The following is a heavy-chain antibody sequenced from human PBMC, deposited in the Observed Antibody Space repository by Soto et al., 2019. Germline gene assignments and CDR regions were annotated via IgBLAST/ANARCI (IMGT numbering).Heavy chain of an antibody. CDR1: GFTFSSYD. V-gene: IGHV3-13*01. J-gene: IGHJ6*03. CDR2: IGTAGDT. D-gene: IGHD3-10*01. Sequence: GGSLRLSCAASGFTFSSYDMHWVRQATGKGLEWVSAIGTAGDTYYPGSVKGRFTISRENAKNSLYLQMNSLRAGDTAVYYCARGHSAVRGVITRKYSVDLHYMDVWGKGTTVTVSS. CDR3: ARGHSAVRGVITRKYSVDLHYMDV.